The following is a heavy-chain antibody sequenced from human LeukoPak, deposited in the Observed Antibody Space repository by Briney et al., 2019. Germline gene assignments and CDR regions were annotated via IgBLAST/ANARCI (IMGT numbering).Heavy chain of an antibody. V-gene: IGHV1-69*01. CDR2: IIPIFGTA. Sequence: SVKVSCKASGGTFSSYAISWVRQAPGHGLEWMGGIIPIFGTADYAQKFQGRVTITADESTSTAYMELSSLRSEDTAVYYCARGYYYDSSGYYFYNDYWGQGTLVTVSS. CDR3: ARGYYYDSSGYYFYNDY. CDR1: GGTFSSYA. D-gene: IGHD3-22*01. J-gene: IGHJ4*02.